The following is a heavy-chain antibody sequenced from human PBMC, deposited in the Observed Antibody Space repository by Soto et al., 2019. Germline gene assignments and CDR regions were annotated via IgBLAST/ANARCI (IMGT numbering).Heavy chain of an antibody. J-gene: IGHJ6*02. V-gene: IGHV4-59*01. CDR2: IYLGGST. D-gene: IGHD2-21*02. CDR1: GGSISSGY. CDR3: ARDLWGYCGTDCYPLDV. Sequence: PSETLSLTCSVSGGSISSGYWTWIRHPPGKGLEWIGYIYLGGSTNYNPSFKSRVTISVDTSKNQFSLKLNSVTAADTAVYYCARDLWGYCGTDCYPLDVWGQGTTVTVSS.